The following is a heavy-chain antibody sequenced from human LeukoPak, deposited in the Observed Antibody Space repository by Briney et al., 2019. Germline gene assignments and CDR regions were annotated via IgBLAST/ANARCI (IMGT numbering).Heavy chain of an antibody. CDR2: IYYSGST. Sequence: SGTLSLTCTVSGGSISRYYWSWIRQPPGKGLEWIGYIYYSGSTNYNPSLKSRVTISVDTSKNQFSLKLSSVTAADTVVYYCARTEVDCSSTSCYTGYFDYWGQGTLVTVSS. J-gene: IGHJ4*02. CDR3: ARTEVDCSSTSCYTGYFDY. V-gene: IGHV4-59*01. CDR1: GGSISRYY. D-gene: IGHD2-2*02.